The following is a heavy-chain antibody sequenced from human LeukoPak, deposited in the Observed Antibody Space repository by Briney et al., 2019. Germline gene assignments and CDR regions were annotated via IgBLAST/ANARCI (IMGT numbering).Heavy chain of an antibody. D-gene: IGHD5-12*01. CDR3: ARQITDQSSGYDSIDY. CDR1: GYRFTTYW. V-gene: IGHV5-51*01. CDR2: IYPGDSDT. Sequence: GESLQISCKASGYRFTTYWIGWVRQMPRKGLEWMGIIYPGDSDTRYSPSFEGQVTISADKSITTAYLQWSSLKASDTAMYYCARQITDQSSGYDSIDYWGQGTLVTVSS. J-gene: IGHJ4*02.